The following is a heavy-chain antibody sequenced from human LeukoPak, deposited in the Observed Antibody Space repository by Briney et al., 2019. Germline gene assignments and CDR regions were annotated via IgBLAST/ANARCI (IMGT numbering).Heavy chain of an antibody. CDR2: IYYSGST. CDR1: GGSISSYY. Sequence: SETLSLTCTVSGGSISSYYWSWIRQPPGKGLEWIGYIYYSGSTNYNPSLKGRVTISVGTSKNQFSLKLKSVTAADTAVYYCARDAGFYYVSGGLQWFDPWGQGTLVIVSS. J-gene: IGHJ5*02. V-gene: IGHV4-59*01. CDR3: ARDAGFYYVSGGLQWFDP. D-gene: IGHD3-10*01.